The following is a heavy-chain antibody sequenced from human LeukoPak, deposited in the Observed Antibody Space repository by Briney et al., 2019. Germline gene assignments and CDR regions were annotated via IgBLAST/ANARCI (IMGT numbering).Heavy chain of an antibody. Sequence: GGSLRLSCSVSGFTFSTYVMHWVRQAPAKGLEYVSAISSDGDNTYYADSVKGRFTISRDNSKNTLYLQMSSLRPDDTAVYFCVRGTGYWGQGTLVTVSS. CDR1: GFTFSTYV. V-gene: IGHV3-64D*06. CDR2: ISSDGDNT. CDR3: VRGTGY. J-gene: IGHJ4*02.